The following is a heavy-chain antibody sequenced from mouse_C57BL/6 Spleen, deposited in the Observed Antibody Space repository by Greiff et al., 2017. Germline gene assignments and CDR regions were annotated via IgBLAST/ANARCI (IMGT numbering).Heavy chain of an antibody. CDR3: ARHGEENWDNLYAMDY. J-gene: IGHJ4*01. V-gene: IGHV1-62-2*01. Sequence: VKLVESGAELVKPGASVKLSCKASGYTFTEYTIHWVKQRSGQGLEWIGWFYPGSGSIKYNEKFKDKATLTADKSSSTVYMELSRLTSEDSAVYFCARHGEENWDNLYAMDYWGQGTSVTVSS. CDR2: FYPGSGSI. CDR1: GYTFTEYT. D-gene: IGHD4-1*01.